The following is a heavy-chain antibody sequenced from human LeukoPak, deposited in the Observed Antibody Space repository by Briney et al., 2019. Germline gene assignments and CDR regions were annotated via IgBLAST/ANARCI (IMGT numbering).Heavy chain of an antibody. Sequence: SETLSLTCAVYGGSFSGYYWSWIRQPPGKGLEWIGEINHSGSTNYNPSLKSRVTISVDTSKNQFSLKLSSVTAADTAVYYCARVPPGGNYYGMDVWGQGTTVTVSS. CDR1: GGSFSGYY. CDR3: ARVPPGGNYYGMDV. J-gene: IGHJ6*02. CDR2: INHSGST. V-gene: IGHV4-34*01.